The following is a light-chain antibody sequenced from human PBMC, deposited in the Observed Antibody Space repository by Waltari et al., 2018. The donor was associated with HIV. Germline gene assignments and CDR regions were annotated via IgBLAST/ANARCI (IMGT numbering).Light chain of an antibody. CDR2: GVS. Sequence: QSALTQPASVSGSPGQSITIPCTGTSSDVGGYNLVSWYQQHPGKAPKLMIYGVSKRPSGVSNRFSGSKSGNTASLTISGLQAEDEADYYCCAYAGSTTYVIFGGGTKLTVL. J-gene: IGLJ2*01. CDR3: CAYAGSTTYVI. CDR1: SSDVGGYNL. V-gene: IGLV2-23*02.